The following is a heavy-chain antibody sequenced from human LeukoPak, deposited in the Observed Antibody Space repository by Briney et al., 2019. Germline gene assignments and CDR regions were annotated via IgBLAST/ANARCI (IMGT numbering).Heavy chain of an antibody. D-gene: IGHD6-13*01. CDR2: IYHSGST. Sequence: SETLSLTCAVSGGSISSSNWWSWVRQPPGKGLEWIGEIYHSGSTNYNPSLKSRVTISVDKSKNQFSLKLSSVTAADTAVYYCARSPRIAAAGPEDYWGQGTLVTVSS. J-gene: IGHJ4*02. CDR3: ARSPRIAAAGPEDY. V-gene: IGHV4-4*02. CDR1: GGSISSSNW.